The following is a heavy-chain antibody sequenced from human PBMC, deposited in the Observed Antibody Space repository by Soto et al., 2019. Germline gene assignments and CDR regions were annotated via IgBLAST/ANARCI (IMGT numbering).Heavy chain of an antibody. Sequence: QVQLVQSGAEVKKPGSSVKVSCKASGGTFSSYTISWVRQAPGQGLEWMGRIIPILGIANYAQKFQGRVTITADKSTSTAYMELRSLRSEDTAVYYCARGPPTYDSSGYLDYWGQGTLVTVSS. D-gene: IGHD3-22*01. V-gene: IGHV1-69*02. CDR1: GGTFSSYT. J-gene: IGHJ4*02. CDR3: ARGPPTYDSSGYLDY. CDR2: IIPILGIA.